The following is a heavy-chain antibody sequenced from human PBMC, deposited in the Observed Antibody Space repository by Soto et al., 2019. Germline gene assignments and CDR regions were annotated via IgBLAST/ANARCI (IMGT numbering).Heavy chain of an antibody. V-gene: IGHV4-4*02. CDR2: IFHDGNT. D-gene: IGHD2-8*02. Sequence: SETLSLTCAVSGASIGSGGWWSWVRQPPGKGLEWIAEIFHDGNTNYSPSLKSRVTISVDKSQNQFSLNVYSVTAADTAVYYCARHEGWTGPDQWGQGTLVTV. CDR3: ARHEGWTGPDQ. J-gene: IGHJ5*02. CDR1: GASIGSGGW.